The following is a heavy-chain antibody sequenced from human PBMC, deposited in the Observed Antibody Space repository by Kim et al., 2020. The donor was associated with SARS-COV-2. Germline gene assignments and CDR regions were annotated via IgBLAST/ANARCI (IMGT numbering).Heavy chain of an antibody. D-gene: IGHD2-2*02. CDR1: GFTFSSYG. J-gene: IGHJ6*02. V-gene: IGHV3-30*18. CDR3: AKDLGYCSSTSCYKGYYYYGMDV. Sequence: GGSLRLSFAASGFTFSSYGMHWVRQAPGKGLEWVAVISYDGSNKYYADSVKGRFTISRDNSKNTLYLQTNSLRAEDTAVYYCAKDLGYCSSTSCYKGYYYYGMDVWGQGTTVTVSS. CDR2: ISYDGSNK.